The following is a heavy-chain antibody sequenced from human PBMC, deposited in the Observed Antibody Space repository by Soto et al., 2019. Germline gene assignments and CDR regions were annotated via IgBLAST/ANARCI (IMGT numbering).Heavy chain of an antibody. CDR1: GFSLSTSGVG. Sequence: QITLKESGPTLVKPTQTLTLTCTFSGFSLSTSGVGVGWIRQPPGKALEWLALIYWDDDKRYSPSLKSRLTITKDTSKTQVVLTMTNMDPVDTATYYCAHRRTYYGSGNWFDPWGQGTLVTVSS. J-gene: IGHJ5*02. V-gene: IGHV2-5*02. CDR3: AHRRTYYGSGNWFDP. CDR2: IYWDDDK. D-gene: IGHD3-10*01.